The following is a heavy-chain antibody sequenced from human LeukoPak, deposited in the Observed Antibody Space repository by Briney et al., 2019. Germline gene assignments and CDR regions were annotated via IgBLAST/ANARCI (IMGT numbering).Heavy chain of an antibody. CDR1: GYTFTGYY. Sequence: ASVKVSCKASGYTFTGYYMHWVRQAPGQGLESMGWINPNSGGTNYAQKFQGRVTMTRDTSISTAYMELSRLRSDDTAVYYCARVEEVRYYFDYWGQGTLVTVSS. CDR2: INPNSGGT. J-gene: IGHJ4*02. V-gene: IGHV1-2*02. D-gene: IGHD2/OR15-2a*01. CDR3: ARVEEVRYYFDY.